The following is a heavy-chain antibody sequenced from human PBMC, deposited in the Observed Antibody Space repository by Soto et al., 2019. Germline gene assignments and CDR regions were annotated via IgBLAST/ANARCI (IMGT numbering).Heavy chain of an antibody. CDR1: GFTFSSYA. J-gene: IGHJ4*02. CDR3: ARDSGVDTAMLPDY. Sequence: GGSLRLSCAASGFTFSSYAMHWVRQAPGKGLEWVAVISYDGSNKYYADSVKGRFTISRDNSKNTLYLQMNSLRAEDTAVYYCARDSGVDTAMLPDYWGQGTLVTVSS. V-gene: IGHV3-30-3*01. D-gene: IGHD5-18*01. CDR2: ISYDGSNK.